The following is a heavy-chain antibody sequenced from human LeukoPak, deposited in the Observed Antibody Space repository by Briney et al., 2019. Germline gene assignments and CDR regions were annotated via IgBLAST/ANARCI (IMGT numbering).Heavy chain of an antibody. CDR1: GFTFSDYA. V-gene: IGHV3-23*01. J-gene: IGHJ4*02. CDR2: ISDDGSGT. CDR3: ATDRERDPSVYYLV. D-gene: IGHD3-22*01. Sequence: PGGSLRLTCEASGFTFSDYAMSWVRQAPGQGLEWVSTISDDGSGTYYADSVKGRFTISKDNSKNTLFLQINSLRAEHSAVYYCATDRERDPSVYYLVGGQGTLTTVSS.